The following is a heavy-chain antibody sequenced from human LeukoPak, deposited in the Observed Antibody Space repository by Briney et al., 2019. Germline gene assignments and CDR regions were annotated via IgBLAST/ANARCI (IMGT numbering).Heavy chain of an antibody. D-gene: IGHD3-3*01. CDR3: AKDAFSYNGVFDPSDI. CDR1: GFTFSSYW. V-gene: IGHV3-7*01. J-gene: IGHJ3*02. CDR2: IKQDGSDK. Sequence: PGGSLRLSCAASGFTFSSYWMSWVRQAPGKGLEWVANIKQDGSDKYYVDSVKGRFTISRDNAKNSLYLQMNSLRAEDTAVYYCAKDAFSYNGVFDPSDIWGQGTMVTVSS.